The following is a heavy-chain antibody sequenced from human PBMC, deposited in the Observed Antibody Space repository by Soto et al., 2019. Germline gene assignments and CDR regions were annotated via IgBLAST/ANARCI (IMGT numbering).Heavy chain of an antibody. V-gene: IGHV3-73*01. CDR2: IRSKGNNYAT. J-gene: IGHJ6*02. D-gene: IGHD3-22*01. CDR3: ARHRITMIVDYGMDV. CDR1: GFIFRDSA. Sequence: GGSLRLSCAASGFIFRDSAIHWVRQASGKGLEWVARIRSKGNNYATAYAASVKGRFTISRDDSKNTAYLQLNSLKTEDTAVYYRARHRITMIVDYGMDVWGQGTTVTVSS.